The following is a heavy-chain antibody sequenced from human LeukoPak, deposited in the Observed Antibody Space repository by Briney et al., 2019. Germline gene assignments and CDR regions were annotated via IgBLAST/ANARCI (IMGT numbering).Heavy chain of an antibody. D-gene: IGHD2-15*01. CDR3: ARAGYCRGGSCYYTDY. Sequence: GASVKVSCKASGGTFSSYAISWVRQAPGQGLEWMGRIIPIFGTANYAQKFQGRVTITTDESTSPAYMALSSLRSEDTAVYYCARAGYCRGGSCYYTDYWGQGTLVTVSS. CDR1: GGTFSSYA. CDR2: IIPIFGTA. V-gene: IGHV1-69*05. J-gene: IGHJ4*02.